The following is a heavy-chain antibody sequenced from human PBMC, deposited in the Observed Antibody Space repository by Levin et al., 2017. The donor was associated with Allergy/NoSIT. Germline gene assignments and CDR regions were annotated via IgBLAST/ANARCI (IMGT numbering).Heavy chain of an antibody. V-gene: IGHV3-23*01. CDR2: ISSSGGST. CDR1: GFTFSSYA. D-gene: IGHD3-16*01. J-gene: IGHJ4*02. Sequence: PGGSLRLSCAASGFTFSSYAMNWVRQAPGKGLEWVSAISSSGGSTYYADSVKGRFTVSRDNSKNTLYLQMNSLRAEDTAIYYCAKGSYGYTGFDYWGQGTRVTVSS. CDR3: AKGSYGYTGFDY.